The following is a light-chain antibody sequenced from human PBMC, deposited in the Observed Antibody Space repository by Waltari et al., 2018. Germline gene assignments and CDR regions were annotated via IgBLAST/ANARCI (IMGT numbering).Light chain of an antibody. V-gene: IGLV2-8*01. CDR3: GSYAGTQKF. CDR2: EVS. J-gene: IGLJ2*01. Sequence: QSALTQPPSASGSPGQSVTISCTGTSSDIGGHNYVSWYQQYPGKAPEPMIYEVSQRPSGVPDRFSGSKSGNTASLTVSGLQAEDEAYYYCGSYAGTQKFFGGGTKLTVL. CDR1: SSDIGGHNY.